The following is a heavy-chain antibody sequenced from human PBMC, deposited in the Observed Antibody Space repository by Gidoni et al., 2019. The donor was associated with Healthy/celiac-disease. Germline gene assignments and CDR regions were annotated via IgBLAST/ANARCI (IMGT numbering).Heavy chain of an antibody. J-gene: IGHJ6*04. CDR2: IYSGGST. V-gene: IGHV3-53*02. Sequence: EVQLVETGGGLIQPGGSLRLSCAASGFTVSSNYMSWVRQAPGKGLEWVSGIYSGGSTYYADSVKGRFTISRDNSKNTLYLQMNSLRAEDTAVYYCARESPGGTAMANGVWGKGTTVTVSS. D-gene: IGHD5-18*01. CDR3: ARESPGGTAMANGV. CDR1: GFTVSSNY.